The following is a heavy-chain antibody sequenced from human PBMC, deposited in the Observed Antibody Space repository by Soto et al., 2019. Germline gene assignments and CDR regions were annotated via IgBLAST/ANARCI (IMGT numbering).Heavy chain of an antibody. CDR2: IYPGDSET. D-gene: IGHD6-13*01. CDR1: GYSFASYW. CDR3: ARSPRSSPYFDY. V-gene: IGHV5-51*01. J-gene: IGHJ4*02. Sequence: PGESLKISCQGSGYSFASYWIGWVRQMPGKGLEWMGIIYPGDSETRYSPSFHGKVTISADRSIGTAYLQWSSLEASDSAFYFCARSPRSSPYFDYWGQGTLVTVSS.